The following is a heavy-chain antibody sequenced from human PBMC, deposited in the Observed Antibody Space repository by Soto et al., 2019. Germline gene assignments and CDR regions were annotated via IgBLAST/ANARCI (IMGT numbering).Heavy chain of an antibody. Sequence: SETLSLTCAVYGGAFSGYYWSWVRPPPGKGLEWIGEINHSGSTNYNPSLKSRVTISVDTSKNQFSLKLSSVTAADTAVYYCARGSDYPTSYYYYGMDVWGQGTTVTVSS. CDR1: GGAFSGYY. D-gene: IGHD4-17*01. J-gene: IGHJ6*02. V-gene: IGHV4-34*01. CDR3: ARGSDYPTSYYYYGMDV. CDR2: INHSGST.